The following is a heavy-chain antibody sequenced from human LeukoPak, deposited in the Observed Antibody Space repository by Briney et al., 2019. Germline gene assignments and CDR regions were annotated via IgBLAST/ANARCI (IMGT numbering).Heavy chain of an antibody. CDR1: GYSFTSYW. CDR2: IYPGDFDT. D-gene: IGHD2-15*01. V-gene: IGHV5-51*01. Sequence: GESLKIPCKGSGYSFTSYWIGWVRQMPGKGLEWMGIIYPGDFDTRYSPSFQGQVTISADKSISTAYLQWSSLKAADTAMYYCARGYCSGGSCYATDYWGQGTLVTVSS. J-gene: IGHJ4*02. CDR3: ARGYCSGGSCYATDY.